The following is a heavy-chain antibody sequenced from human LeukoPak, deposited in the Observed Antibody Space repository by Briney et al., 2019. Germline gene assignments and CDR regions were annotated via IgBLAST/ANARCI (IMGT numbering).Heavy chain of an antibody. Sequence: GGSLRLSCAASGFTFGSYAMHWVRQAPGKGLEWVAVISYDGSNKYYADSVKGRFTISRDNSKNTLYLQMNSLRAEDTAVYYCARTTYYYDSSGYLDYWGQGTLVTVSS. J-gene: IGHJ4*02. CDR1: GFTFGSYA. D-gene: IGHD3-22*01. CDR3: ARTTYYYDSSGYLDY. CDR2: ISYDGSNK. V-gene: IGHV3-30-3*01.